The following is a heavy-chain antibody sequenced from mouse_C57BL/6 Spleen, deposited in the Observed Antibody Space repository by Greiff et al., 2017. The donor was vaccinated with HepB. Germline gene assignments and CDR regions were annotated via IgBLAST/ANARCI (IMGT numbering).Heavy chain of an antibody. Sequence: QVQLQQPGAELVKPGASVKMSCKASGYTFTSYWITWVKQRPGQGLEWIGDIYPGSGSTNYNEKFKSKATLTVDTSSSTAYMQLSSLTSEDSAVYYCARVLRGNWYFDVWGTGTTVTVSS. D-gene: IGHD1-1*01. CDR3: ARVLRGNWYFDV. V-gene: IGHV1-55*01. CDR1: GYTFTSYW. J-gene: IGHJ1*03. CDR2: IYPGSGST.